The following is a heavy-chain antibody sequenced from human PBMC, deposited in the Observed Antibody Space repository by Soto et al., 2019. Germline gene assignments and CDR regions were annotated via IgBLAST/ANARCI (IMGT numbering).Heavy chain of an antibody. CDR1: GFTVSSNY. V-gene: IGHV3-53*01. J-gene: IGHJ6*02. Sequence: EVQLVESGGGLIQPGGSLRLACAASGFTVSSNYMSWVRQAPGKGLEWVSVIYSGGSTYYADSVKGRFTISRDNSKNTLYLQMNSLRAEDTAVYYCATPKGYSTGYYYGMDVWGQGTTVTVSS. CDR2: IYSGGST. CDR3: ATPKGYSTGYYYGMDV. D-gene: IGHD6-19*01.